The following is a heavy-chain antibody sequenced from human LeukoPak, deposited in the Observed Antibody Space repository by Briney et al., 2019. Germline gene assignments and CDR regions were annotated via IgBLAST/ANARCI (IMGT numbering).Heavy chain of an antibody. CDR1: GFTFSDYY. J-gene: IGHJ4*02. D-gene: IGHD1-20*01. CDR3: ARVITGTTWAPDY. CDR2: MSSSSYT. Sequence: PGRSLSLYYAPSGFTFSDYYRSWIRQHSGKGQQWVSYMSSSSYTNYADSVKGRFTSPRDSAKDSLYLQMNSLRAEDTAMYYCARVITGTTWAPDYWGQGTLVTVSS. V-gene: IGHV3-11*06.